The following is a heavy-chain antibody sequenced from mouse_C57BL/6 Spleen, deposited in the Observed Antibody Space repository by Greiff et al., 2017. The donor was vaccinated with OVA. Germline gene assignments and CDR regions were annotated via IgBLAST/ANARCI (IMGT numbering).Heavy chain of an antibody. CDR2: INPSNGGT. J-gene: IGHJ1*03. Sequence: QVQLQQPGTELVKPGASVKLSCKASGYTFTSYWMHWLKQRPGQGLEWIGNINPSNGGTNYNEKFKGKVTLTVDKSYSTAYMQLSRLTSEDSAVYYCVYGSSYWYFDVWGTGTTVTVSS. CDR3: VYGSSYWYFDV. V-gene: IGHV1-53*01. CDR1: GYTFTSYW. D-gene: IGHD1-1*01.